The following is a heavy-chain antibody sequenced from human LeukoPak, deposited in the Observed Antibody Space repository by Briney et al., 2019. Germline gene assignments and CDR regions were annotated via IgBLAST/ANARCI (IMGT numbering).Heavy chain of an antibody. CDR2: ISSSSSYI. D-gene: IGHD6-19*01. CDR1: GFTFSSYS. J-gene: IGHJ4*02. Sequence: GGSLRLSCAASGFTFSSYSMNWVRQAPGKGLEWVSSISSSSSYIYYADSVKGRFTISRDNAKNSLYLQMNSLRAEDTAVYYCARDLGGIAVAFDYWGQGTLVTVSS. V-gene: IGHV3-21*01. CDR3: ARDLGGIAVAFDY.